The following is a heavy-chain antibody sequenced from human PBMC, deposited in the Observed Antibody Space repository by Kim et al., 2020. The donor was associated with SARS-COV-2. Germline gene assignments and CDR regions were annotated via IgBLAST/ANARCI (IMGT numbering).Heavy chain of an antibody. V-gene: IGHV3-23*01. D-gene: IGHD4-17*01. CDR1: GFTFSSYA. Sequence: GGSLRLSCAASGFTFSSYAMSWVRQAPGKGLEWVSAISGSGGSTYYADSVKGRFTISRDNSKNTLYLQMNSLRAEDTAVYYCAKDEGGTTVVTMIHWFDPWGQGTLVTVSS. J-gene: IGHJ5*02. CDR2: ISGSGGST. CDR3: AKDEGGTTVVTMIHWFDP.